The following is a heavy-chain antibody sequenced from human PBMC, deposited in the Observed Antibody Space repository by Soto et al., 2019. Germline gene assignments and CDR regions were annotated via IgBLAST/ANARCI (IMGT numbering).Heavy chain of an antibody. V-gene: IGHV4-59*01. J-gene: IGHJ6*02. CDR1: GADSRTYY. CDR2: IYYSGST. Sequence: PSGSLYRSLTVSGADSRTYYGSWFREPQGKGLEWIGYIYYSGSTSYNPSLKSRVTISVDTSKNQFSLKLRSVTAADTAVYYCASDRSSGWDQGYGMDVWGQGTTVTAP. CDR3: ASDRSSGWDQGYGMDV. D-gene: IGHD6-19*01.